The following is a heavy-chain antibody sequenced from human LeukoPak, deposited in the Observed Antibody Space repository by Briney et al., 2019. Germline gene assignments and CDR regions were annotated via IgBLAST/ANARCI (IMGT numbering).Heavy chain of an antibody. J-gene: IGHJ4*02. D-gene: IGHD2-15*01. Sequence: ASVKVSCKASGYTFTGYYMHWVRQAPGQGLEWMAIINSSGGSTGYAQQFQGRVTMTRDTSTSTVYMDLSSLRSEDTAVYYCATAQGRYCAGGSCYSLQIDNWGQGTLVIVSS. V-gene: IGHV1-46*01. CDR2: INSSGGST. CDR3: ATAQGRYCAGGSCYSLQIDN. CDR1: GYTFTGYY.